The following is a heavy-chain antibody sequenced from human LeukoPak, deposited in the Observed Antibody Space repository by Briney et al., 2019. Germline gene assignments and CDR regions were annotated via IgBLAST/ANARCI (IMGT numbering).Heavy chain of an antibody. CDR3: ARDPAYGGSDSSFDY. CDR2: VSHSGTS. J-gene: IGHJ4*02. Sequence: TSSETLSLTCTVSGYSISSGYYWGWIRQPPGKGLEWIGSVSHSGTSYYNPSLKSRVIILVDTSKNQFSLRRTSVTTADTAVYYCARDPAYGGSDSSFDYWGQGTLVAVSS. D-gene: IGHD2-21*01. CDR1: GYSISSGYY. V-gene: IGHV4-38-2*02.